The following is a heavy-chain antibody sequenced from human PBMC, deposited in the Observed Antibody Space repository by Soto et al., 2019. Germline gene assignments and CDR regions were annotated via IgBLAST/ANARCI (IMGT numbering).Heavy chain of an antibody. J-gene: IGHJ6*02. CDR1: GYTFTGYY. CDR3: ARGDSTDCSNGVCSFFYNHDMDV. Sequence: ASVKVSCKASGYTFTGYYMHWVRQAPGQGLEWMGWINPNSGGTNYAQKFQGRVTMTRDTSISTAYMELSRLRSDDTAVYYCARGDSTDCSNGVCSFFYNHDMDVWGQGTTVTV. CDR2: INPNSGGT. D-gene: IGHD2-8*01. V-gene: IGHV1-2*02.